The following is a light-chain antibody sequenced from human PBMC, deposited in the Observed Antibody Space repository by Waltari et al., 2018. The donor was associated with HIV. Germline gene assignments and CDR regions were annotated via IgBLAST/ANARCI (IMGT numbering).Light chain of an antibody. CDR2: KDS. CDR1: VLAKKY. V-gene: IGLV3-27*01. J-gene: IGLJ3*02. Sequence: SYELTQPSSVSVSPGQTARITCSGDVLAKKYARWFHQKPGQAPGLVIYKDSERPSGIPERFSGSSSGTTVTLTISGAQVEDEADYYCYSAADNIRVFGGGTKLTVL. CDR3: YSAADNIRV.